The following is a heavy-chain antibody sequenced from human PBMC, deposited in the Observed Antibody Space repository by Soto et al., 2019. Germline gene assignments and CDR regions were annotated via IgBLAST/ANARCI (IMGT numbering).Heavy chain of an antibody. J-gene: IGHJ3*02. CDR1: GFTVSSNY. CDR3: GRSYGDYPLDAFDI. D-gene: IGHD4-17*01. Sequence: PGGSLRLSSAASGFTVSSNYMSWVRQAPGKGLEWVSVIYSGGSTYYADSVKGRFTISRHNSKNTLYLQMNSLRAEDTAVYYCGRSYGDYPLDAFDIWGQGTMVTVSS. V-gene: IGHV3-53*04. CDR2: IYSGGST.